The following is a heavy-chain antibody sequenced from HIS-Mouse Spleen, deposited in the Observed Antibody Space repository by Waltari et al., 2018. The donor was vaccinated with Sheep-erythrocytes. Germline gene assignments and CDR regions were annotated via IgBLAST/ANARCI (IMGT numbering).Heavy chain of an antibody. CDR3: ARIRSSSSHDAFDI. J-gene: IGHJ3*02. V-gene: IGHV2-26*01. CDR1: GSSLSNARMG. D-gene: IGHD6-6*01. Sequence: QVTLKESGPVLVKPTETLTLTCTVSGSSLSNARMGVSWIRQPPGKALEWLAHIFSNDEKSYSTSLKSRLTISKDTAKSQVVLTMTNMDPVDTATYYCARIRSSSSHDAFDIWGQGTMVTVSS. CDR2: IFSNDEK.